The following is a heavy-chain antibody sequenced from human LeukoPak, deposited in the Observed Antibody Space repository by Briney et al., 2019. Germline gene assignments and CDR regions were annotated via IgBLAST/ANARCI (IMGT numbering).Heavy chain of an antibody. D-gene: IGHD3-22*01. CDR2: IDTAGDT. V-gene: IGHV3-13*01. CDR3: ARVTSDSSGFAYYFDF. Sequence: PGGSLRLSCAASGFSRNTFGMHWVRQAPGKGLEWVSAIDTAGDTYYPGSVKGRFTISRENARNSLYLQMSSLRAGDTAVYYCARVTSDSSGFAYYFDFWGQGTLVTVSS. CDR1: GFSRNTFG. J-gene: IGHJ4*02.